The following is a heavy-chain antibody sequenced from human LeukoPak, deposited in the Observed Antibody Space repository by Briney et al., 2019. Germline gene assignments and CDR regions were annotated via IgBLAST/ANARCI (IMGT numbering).Heavy chain of an antibody. D-gene: IGHD6-19*01. CDR2: ISWNSGTI. CDR3: ASQPAYSSGWYDY. Sequence: PGGSLRLSCAASGFTFYDYAMHWVRQAPGKGLEWVLGISWNSGTIGYADSVKGRFTISRDNAKNSLYLQMNSLRAEDTALYYCASQPAYSSGWYDYWGQGTLVTVSS. V-gene: IGHV3-9*01. J-gene: IGHJ4*02. CDR1: GFTFYDYA.